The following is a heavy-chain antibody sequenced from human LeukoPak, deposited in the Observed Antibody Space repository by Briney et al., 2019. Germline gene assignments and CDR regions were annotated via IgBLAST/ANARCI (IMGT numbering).Heavy chain of an antibody. CDR2: IIPIFGIA. V-gene: IGHV1-69*04. J-gene: IGHJ4*02. Sequence: SVKVSCKASGGTFSSYAISWVRQAPGQGLEWMGRIIPIFGIANYAQKFQGRVTITADKSTSTAYMELSSLRSEDTAVYYCVREFPVVVVAAGQYYFDYWGQGTLVTVSS. D-gene: IGHD2-15*01. CDR3: VREFPVVVVAAGQYYFDY. CDR1: GGTFSSYA.